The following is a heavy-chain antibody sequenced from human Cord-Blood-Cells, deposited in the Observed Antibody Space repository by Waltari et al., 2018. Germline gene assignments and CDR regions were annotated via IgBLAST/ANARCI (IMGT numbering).Heavy chain of an antibody. D-gene: IGHD7-27*01. V-gene: IGHV4-34*01. CDR3: ARELGIYYYYGMDV. Sequence: QVQLQQWGAGLLKTSETLSLTCAVYGGSFSGYYWSWTRQPPGKGLEWIGEINHSGSTNYNPSLKSRVTISVDTSKNQFSLKLSSVTAADTAVYYCARELGIYYYYGMDVWGQGTTVTVSS. CDR2: INHSGST. J-gene: IGHJ6*02. CDR1: GGSFSGYY.